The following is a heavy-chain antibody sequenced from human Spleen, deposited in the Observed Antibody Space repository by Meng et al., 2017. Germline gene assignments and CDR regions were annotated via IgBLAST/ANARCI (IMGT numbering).Heavy chain of an antibody. CDR1: GFTFSSYS. CDR3: AMLKGDASCNADH. Sequence: EVQLGESGGGLVKPGGSLILSCAASGFTFSSYSMSWVRQAPGKGLEWVSSISSSGTYADSVKGRFTISRDNAKNSLYLQMNSLRGEDTAVYYCAMLKGDASCNADHWGQGTLVTVSS. J-gene: IGHJ4*02. V-gene: IGHV3-21*06. CDR2: ISSSGT. D-gene: IGHD2-21*01.